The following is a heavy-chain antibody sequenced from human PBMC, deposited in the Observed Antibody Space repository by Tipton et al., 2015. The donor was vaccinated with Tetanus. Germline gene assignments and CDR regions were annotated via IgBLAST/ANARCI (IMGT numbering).Heavy chain of an antibody. D-gene: IGHD5-12*01. J-gene: IGHJ4*02. CDR3: ARANNDYPKKGPFDY. CDR2: VYHSGAT. CDR1: GGSMSNNY. Sequence: LRLSCTVSGGSMSNNYWTWIRQPPGKEPEWVGYVYHSGATNYHPSLKSRLAISADTSKNQFSLNLKSVITADTAVYYCARANNDYPKKGPFDYWGQGILVIVSS. V-gene: IGHV4-59*01.